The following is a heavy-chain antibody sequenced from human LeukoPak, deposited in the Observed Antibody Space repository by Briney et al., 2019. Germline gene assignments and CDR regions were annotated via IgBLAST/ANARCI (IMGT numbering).Heavy chain of an antibody. D-gene: IGHD3-9*01. CDR3: ATTYNCDTTGYYVDY. J-gene: IGHJ4*02. CDR1: GGSISSHY. V-gene: IGHV4-59*11. Sequence: SETLSLTCTVSGGSISSHYCSWIWQPPGKGLEWIGYIYYSGSTSYNPSLRNRVTISLDTSKNQFSLTLNSVTAADTAVYYCATTYNCDTTGYYVDYWGQGILVTVSS. CDR2: IYYSGST.